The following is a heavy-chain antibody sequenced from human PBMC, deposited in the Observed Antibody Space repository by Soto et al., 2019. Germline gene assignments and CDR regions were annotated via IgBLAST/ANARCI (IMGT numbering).Heavy chain of an antibody. V-gene: IGHV3-23*01. CDR2: ISGSGGST. Sequence: GGSLRLSCAASGFTFSSYAMSWVRQAPGKGLEWVSAISGSGGSTYYADSVKGRFTISRDNSKNTLYLQMNSLRAEDTAVYYCAKDDIVATIFKGEPGNYWGQGTLVTVSS. CDR1: GFTFSSYA. CDR3: AKDDIVATIFKGEPGNY. D-gene: IGHD5-12*01. J-gene: IGHJ4*02.